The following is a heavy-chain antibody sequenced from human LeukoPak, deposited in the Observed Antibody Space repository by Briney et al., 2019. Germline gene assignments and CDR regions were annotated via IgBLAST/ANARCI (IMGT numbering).Heavy chain of an antibody. CDR1: GGTFSSYA. V-gene: IGHV1-69*05. CDR2: IIPIFGTA. Sequence: SVKVSCKASGGTFSSYAISWVRQAPGQGLEWMGGIIPIFGTANYAQKFQGRVTITTDESTSTAYMELSSLRSEDTAVYYCARDRSGTDFWGGYWESYYYYYYMDVWGKGTTVTVSS. D-gene: IGHD3-3*01. J-gene: IGHJ6*03. CDR3: ARDRSGTDFWGGYWESYYYYYYMDV.